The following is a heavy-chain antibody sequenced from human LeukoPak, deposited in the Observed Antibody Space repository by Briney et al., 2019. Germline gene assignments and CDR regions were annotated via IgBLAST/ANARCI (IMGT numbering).Heavy chain of an antibody. CDR3: ARSKFSGFWSGSNYYYYYMDV. Sequence: ASVKVSCKVSGYTFTGYYMHWVRQAPGQGLEWMGWINPNGGGTNYAQKFQGRVTMTRDTSISTAYMELSRLRSDDTVVYYCARSKFSGFWSGSNYYYYYMDVWGKGTTVTVSS. V-gene: IGHV1-2*02. J-gene: IGHJ6*03. CDR1: GYTFTGYY. CDR2: INPNGGGT. D-gene: IGHD3-3*01.